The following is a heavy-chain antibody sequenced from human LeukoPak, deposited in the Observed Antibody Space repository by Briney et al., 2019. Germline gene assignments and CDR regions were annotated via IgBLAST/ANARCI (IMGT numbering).Heavy chain of an antibody. Sequence: GGSLRLSCSASGSTFSTYPMHWVRQAPGKGLEYVSTIFANGDITSYAASVMGRFTTSRDNSKNTLYLQMSSLRPEDTAVYYCVKSPSDGLDVWGQGATVTVSS. CDR3: VKSPSDGLDV. V-gene: IGHV3-64D*09. CDR2: IFANGDIT. J-gene: IGHJ6*02. CDR1: GSTFSTYP.